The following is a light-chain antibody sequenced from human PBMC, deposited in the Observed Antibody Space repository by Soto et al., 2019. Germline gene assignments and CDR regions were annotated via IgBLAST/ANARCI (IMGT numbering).Light chain of an antibody. CDR2: GAS. V-gene: IGKV3D-15*01. CDR3: QQYENWPPFT. J-gene: IGKJ2*01. CDR1: QSVSTN. Sequence: EIVMTQSPATLSVSPGERASISCRASQSVSTNLAWYQLKPGQAPRLLISGASTRANGIPARFSGSGSGTEFTLTISSLQSEDIAVYYCQQYENWPPFTFGQGTVLDIK.